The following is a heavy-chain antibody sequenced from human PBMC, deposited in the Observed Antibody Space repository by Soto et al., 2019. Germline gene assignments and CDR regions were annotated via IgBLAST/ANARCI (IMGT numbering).Heavy chain of an antibody. D-gene: IGHD2-21*02. J-gene: IGHJ4*02. CDR3: ARGPVVTPFVDY. CDR2: IYYSGST. CDR1: GGSVTSGNYY. V-gene: IGHV4-61*01. Sequence: SETLSLTCTVSGGSVTSGNYYWSWIWQPPGKGLEWIGHIYYSGSTNYNPSLKSRVTISVDASKNQFSLKLSSVTAADTAIYYCARGPVVTPFVDYWGQGTLVTVSS.